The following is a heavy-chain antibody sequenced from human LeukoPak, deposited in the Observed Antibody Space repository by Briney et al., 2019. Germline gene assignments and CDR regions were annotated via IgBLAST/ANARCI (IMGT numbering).Heavy chain of an antibody. CDR2: IIPIFGTA. J-gene: IGHJ5*02. CDR3: ARAPEGLPAAMSGRKGGAFRGGFDP. Sequence: ASVKVSCKASGGTFSSYAISWVRQAPGQGLEWMGGIIPIFGTANYAQKFQGRVTITADESTSTAYMELSSLRSEDTAVYYCARAPEGLPAAMSGRKGGAFRGGFDPWGQGTLVTVSS. CDR1: GGTFSSYA. D-gene: IGHD2-2*01. V-gene: IGHV1-69*13.